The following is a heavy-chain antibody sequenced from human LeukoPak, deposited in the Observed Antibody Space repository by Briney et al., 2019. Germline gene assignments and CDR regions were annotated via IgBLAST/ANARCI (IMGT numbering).Heavy chain of an antibody. V-gene: IGHV3-7*01. CDR1: GFTFSSYW. Sequence: GGSLRLSCAASGFTFSSYWMSWVRQAPGKGLEWVANIKQDGSEKYYVDSVKGRFTISRDNAKNSLYLQMNSLRAEDTAVHYCARVEVVVVAATPFDYWGQGTLVTVAS. CDR2: IKQDGSEK. D-gene: IGHD2-15*01. CDR3: ARVEVVVVAATPFDY. J-gene: IGHJ4*02.